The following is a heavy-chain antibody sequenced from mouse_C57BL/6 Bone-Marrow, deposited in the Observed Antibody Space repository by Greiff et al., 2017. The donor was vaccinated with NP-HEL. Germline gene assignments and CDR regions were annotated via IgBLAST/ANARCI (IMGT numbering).Heavy chain of an antibody. CDR3: ARVQLRLRYFDY. CDR2: IYPRSGNT. CDR1: GYTFTSYG. J-gene: IGHJ2*01. D-gene: IGHD3-2*02. V-gene: IGHV1-81*01. Sequence: VQLQQSGAELARPGASVKLSCKASGYTFTSYGISWVKQRPGQGLEWIGEIYPRSGNTYYNEKFKGKATLTADKSSSTAYMELRSLTSEDSAVYFCARVQLRLRYFDYWGQGTTLTVSS.